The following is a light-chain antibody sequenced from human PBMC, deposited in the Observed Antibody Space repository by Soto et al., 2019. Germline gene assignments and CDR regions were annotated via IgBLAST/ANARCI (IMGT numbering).Light chain of an antibody. CDR2: DAS. CDR3: QLRSTWTQFT. J-gene: IGKJ3*01. V-gene: IGKV3-11*01. Sequence: EIVLTQSPATLSLSPGERATLSCRASQSVSNYLAWYQQKPGQAPRLLIYDASNRATGIPARFSGSRSGTDFTLTISNLEPEDFAGYYCQLRSTWTQFTFGPGTKMDIK. CDR1: QSVSNY.